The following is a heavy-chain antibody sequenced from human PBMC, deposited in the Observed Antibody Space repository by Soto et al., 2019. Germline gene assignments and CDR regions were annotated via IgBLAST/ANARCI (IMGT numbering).Heavy chain of an antibody. Sequence: SETLSLTCTVSGGSISSSSYYWGWIRQPPGKGLEWIGTIHYSGSTYYNPSLKSRVTISADTSKNQFSLKLSSVTAADTAVYYCARQQTLRGLYSYYYMDVWGKGTTVTVSS. J-gene: IGHJ6*03. V-gene: IGHV4-39*01. CDR1: GGSISSSSYY. CDR3: ARQQTLRGLYSYYYMDV. CDR2: IHYSGST.